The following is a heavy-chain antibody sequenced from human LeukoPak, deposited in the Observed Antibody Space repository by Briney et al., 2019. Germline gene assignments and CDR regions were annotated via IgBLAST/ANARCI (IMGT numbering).Heavy chain of an antibody. Sequence: GGSLRLSCSASGFTFSSYAMHWVRQAPGKGLEYDSAISSNGGSTYYADSVKGRFTISRDNSKNTLYLQMSSLRAEDTAVYYCVKEGAAMVMGFDYWGQGTLVTVSS. J-gene: IGHJ4*02. V-gene: IGHV3-64D*06. CDR2: ISSNGGST. D-gene: IGHD5-18*01. CDR1: GFTFSSYA. CDR3: VKEGAAMVMGFDY.